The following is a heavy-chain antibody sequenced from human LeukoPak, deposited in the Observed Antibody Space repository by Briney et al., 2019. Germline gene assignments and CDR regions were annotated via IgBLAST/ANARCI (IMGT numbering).Heavy chain of an antibody. Sequence: ASVKVSCKASGGTFSSYAISWVRQAPGQGLEWMGRIIPIFGIANYAQKFQGRVTITADKSTSTAYMELSSLRSEDTAVYYCARDRYDSSGWYWGQGTLVTVSS. CDR3: ARDRYDSSGWY. V-gene: IGHV1-69*04. J-gene: IGHJ4*02. CDR1: GGTFSSYA. CDR2: IIPIFGIA. D-gene: IGHD3-22*01.